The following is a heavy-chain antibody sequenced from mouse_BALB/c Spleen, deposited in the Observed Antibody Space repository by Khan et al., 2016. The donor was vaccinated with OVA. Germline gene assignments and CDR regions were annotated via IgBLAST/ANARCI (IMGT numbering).Heavy chain of an antibody. CDR3: VRETAYYGSYEAMDY. Sequence: QVQLKESGPGLVAPSQSLSVTCTVSGFSLTKYGVHWVRQPPGKGLEWLGVIWAGGSTNYNSALMSRLSIRKDNSRNQVFLKLNGLQTDDTASYYCVRETAYYGSYEAMDYWGQGTSVTVSS. D-gene: IGHD2-10*01. V-gene: IGHV2-9*02. CDR2: IWAGGST. CDR1: GFSLTKYG. J-gene: IGHJ4*01.